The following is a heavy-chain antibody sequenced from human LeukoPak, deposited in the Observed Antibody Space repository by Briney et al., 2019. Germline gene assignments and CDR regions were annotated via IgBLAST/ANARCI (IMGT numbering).Heavy chain of an antibody. CDR1: GYTYTSYW. Sequence: GESLKISCKGSGYTYTSYWIGWVRQMPEKGLEWMGIIYPGDSDTRYSPSFQGQVTISADKSISTAYLQWNSLKASDTAMYYCARLRPQDAFDIWGQGTMVSVSS. V-gene: IGHV5-51*01. CDR3: ARLRPQDAFDI. CDR2: IYPGDSDT. J-gene: IGHJ3*02.